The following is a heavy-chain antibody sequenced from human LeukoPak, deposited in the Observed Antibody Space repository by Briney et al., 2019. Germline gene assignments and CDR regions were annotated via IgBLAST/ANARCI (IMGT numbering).Heavy chain of an antibody. J-gene: IGHJ4*02. D-gene: IGHD1-20*01. V-gene: IGHV3-49*04. CDR2: IRSKAHGGTA. CDR1: GFTFVDYA. Sequence: GGSLRLSCAGSGFTFVDYALSLVRQAPGKGLEWVSFIRSKAHGGTAEYAASVKGRFTISRDDSEIIAYLQMNSLKVEDTAVYYCARARYKDTWSDGPRVDCWGQGTLVTVSS. CDR3: ARARYKDTWSDGPRVDC.